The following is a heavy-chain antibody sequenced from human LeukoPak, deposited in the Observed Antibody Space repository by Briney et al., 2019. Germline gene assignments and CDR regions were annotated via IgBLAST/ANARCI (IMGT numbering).Heavy chain of an antibody. CDR3: ARVGMAKEDLWSGYYFHYFDY. D-gene: IGHD3-3*01. Sequence: LGGSLRLSCAASGFTFSSYWMSWVRQAPGKGLEWVANIKQDGSEKYYVDSVKGRFTISRDNAKDSLYLQMNSLRAEDTAVYYCARVGMAKEDLWSGYYFHYFDYWGQGTLVTVSS. CDR2: IKQDGSEK. CDR1: GFTFSSYW. V-gene: IGHV3-7*01. J-gene: IGHJ4*02.